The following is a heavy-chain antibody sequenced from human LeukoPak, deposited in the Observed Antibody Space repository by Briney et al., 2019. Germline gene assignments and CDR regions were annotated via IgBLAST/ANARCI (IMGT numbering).Heavy chain of an antibody. V-gene: IGHV4-59*01. D-gene: IGHD5-12*01. J-gene: IGHJ5*02. CDR3: ARCGYWNWFDP. CDR2: IYYSGST. Sequence: SETLSLTCTVSGGSISSYYWSWIRQPPGKGLEWIGYIYYSGSTNYNPSLKSRVTISVDTSKNQFSLKLSSVTAADTAVYYCARCGYWNWFDPWGQGTLVTVSS. CDR1: GGSISSYY.